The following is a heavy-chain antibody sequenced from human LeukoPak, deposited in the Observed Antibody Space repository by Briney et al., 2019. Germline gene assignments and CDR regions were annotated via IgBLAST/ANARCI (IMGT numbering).Heavy chain of an antibody. D-gene: IGHD6-6*01. Sequence: PSETLSLTCTVSGGSISSSSYYWGWIRQPPGKGLEWIGSIYYSGSTYYNPSLKSRVTISVDTSKNQFSLKLSSVTAADTAVCYCASGRPVDPWGQGTLVTVSS. J-gene: IGHJ5*02. CDR1: GGSISSSSYY. V-gene: IGHV4-39*01. CDR2: IYYSGST. CDR3: ASGRPVDP.